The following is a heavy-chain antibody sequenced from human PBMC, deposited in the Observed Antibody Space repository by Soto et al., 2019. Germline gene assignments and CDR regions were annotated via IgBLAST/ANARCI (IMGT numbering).Heavy chain of an antibody. CDR1: GGTFSSYA. J-gene: IGHJ4*02. CDR3: AREVGNYDILTGYFDY. CDR2: IIPIFGKA. D-gene: IGHD3-9*01. Sequence: QVQLVQSGAEVKKPGSSVKVSCKDSGGTFSSYAISWVRQAPGQGLEWMGGIIPIFGKANYAQKFQGRVTITADESTSTAYMELSSLRSEDTAVYYCAREVGNYDILTGYFDYWGQGTLVTVSS. V-gene: IGHV1-69*01.